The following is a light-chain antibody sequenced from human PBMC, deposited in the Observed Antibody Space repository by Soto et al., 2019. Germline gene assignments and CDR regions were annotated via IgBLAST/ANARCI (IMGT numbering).Light chain of an antibody. Sequence: QSVLTQPPSVSAAPGQKVTISCSGSSSNVGNNYLSWFQHLPGAAPKLLIYENKKRPSGIPDRFSGSKSGTSATLGITGLQTGDEADYYCGTWDSSLSVYVFGTGTQLTVL. CDR2: ENK. J-gene: IGLJ1*01. CDR1: SSNVGNNY. CDR3: GTWDSSLSVYV. V-gene: IGLV1-51*02.